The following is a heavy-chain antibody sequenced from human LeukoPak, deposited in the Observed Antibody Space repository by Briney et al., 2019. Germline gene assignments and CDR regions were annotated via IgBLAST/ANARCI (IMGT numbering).Heavy chain of an antibody. Sequence: SETLSLTCTVSGGSNSSGSHHWGWFRQSPGKGLEWIGSIYDSRTIYYNPSLNSRVTISAVTSKNQFSLQLNSVTAADTAVYYCARHDGRSGGTMGALDSWGQGYLVTVSS. V-gene: IGHV4-39*01. D-gene: IGHD4-23*01. CDR2: IYDSRTI. CDR3: ARHDGRSGGTMGALDS. J-gene: IGHJ4*02. CDR1: GGSNSSGSHH.